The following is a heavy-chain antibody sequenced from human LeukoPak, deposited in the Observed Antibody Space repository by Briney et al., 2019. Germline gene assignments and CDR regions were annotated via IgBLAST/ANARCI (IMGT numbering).Heavy chain of an antibody. CDR1: GYTFTNYD. V-gene: IGHV1-8*01. CDR3: VRVGGSIDP. D-gene: IGHD3-3*01. Sequence: ASVKVSCKASGYTFTNYDINWVRQASGQGLEWMGWVNPKSGNTGYAQKFQGRVTITRNTAISTAYMELRSLRFQDTAVYYCVRVGGSIDPWGQGTLVSVSS. J-gene: IGHJ5*02. CDR2: VNPKSGNT.